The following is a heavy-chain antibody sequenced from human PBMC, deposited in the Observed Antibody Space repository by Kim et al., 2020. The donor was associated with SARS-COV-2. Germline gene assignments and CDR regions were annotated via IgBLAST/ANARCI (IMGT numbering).Heavy chain of an antibody. D-gene: IGHD2-21*02. CDR1: GGSISSYY. CDR2: VYYSGIT. CDR3: ACYGGNSCLDAFDI. V-gene: IGHV4-59*13. Sequence: SETLSLTCTVSGGSISSYYWSWIRQPPGKGRELIGYVYYSGITNYNPSLTRRVTISVDTSKNQFSLKLSPVTATDTAVYYCACYGGNSCLDAFDIWGQGTMVTISS. J-gene: IGHJ3*02.